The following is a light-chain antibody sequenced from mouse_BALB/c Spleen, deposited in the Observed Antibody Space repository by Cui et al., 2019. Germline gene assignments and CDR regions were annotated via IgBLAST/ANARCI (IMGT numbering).Light chain of an antibody. CDR1: SSVSY. J-gene: IGKJ5*01. CDR3: QQRSSYPLT. V-gene: IGKV4-57*01. Sequence: QIVLTQSPAIMSASPGEKVTITCSASSSVSYMHWFQQKPGTSPKPWSYSTSNLASGVPARFSGSGSGTSYSLTISRMEAEDAATYYCQQRSSYPLTFGAGTKLELK. CDR2: STS.